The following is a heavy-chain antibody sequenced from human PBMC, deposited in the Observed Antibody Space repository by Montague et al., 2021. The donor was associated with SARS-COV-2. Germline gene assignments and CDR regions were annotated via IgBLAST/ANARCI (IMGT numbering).Heavy chain of an antibody. D-gene: IGHD5-12*01. CDR3: ARGSGYSGYALAY. J-gene: IGHJ4*02. CDR1: GDSINNCY. CDR2: IYYSGGANYYPSRGT. Sequence: SETLSLTCTVSGDSINNCYWSWIRQSPGKGLEYIGYIYYSGGANYYPSRGTNYNPSFESRVAISLDTSKNQFSLNLSSETTADTAVYYCARGSGYSGYALAYWGQGTLVTVSS. V-gene: IGHV4-59*01.